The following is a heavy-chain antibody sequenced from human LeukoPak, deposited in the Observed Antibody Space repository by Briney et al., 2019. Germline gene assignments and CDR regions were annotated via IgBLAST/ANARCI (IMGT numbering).Heavy chain of an antibody. CDR1: GGSISSYY. V-gene: IGHV4-59*08. J-gene: IGHJ4*02. CDR2: IYYSGST. Sequence: PSETLSLTCTVSGGSISSYYWSWIRLPPGKGLEWIGYIYYSGSTNYNPSLKSRVTISVDTSKNQFSLKLSSVTAADTAVYYCARHEGYSSSWYFDYWGQGTLVTVSS. D-gene: IGHD6-13*01. CDR3: ARHEGYSSSWYFDY.